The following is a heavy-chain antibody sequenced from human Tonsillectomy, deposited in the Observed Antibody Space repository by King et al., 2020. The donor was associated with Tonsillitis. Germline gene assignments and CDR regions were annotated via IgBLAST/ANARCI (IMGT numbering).Heavy chain of an antibody. V-gene: IGHV1-46*03. Sequence: VQLVESGAEVKKPGASVKVSCTASGYSFTSYYMHWVRQAPGQGLEWMGIINPSGGTTSYAQKFQGRVTLTSDTSTRTVYMELSSLRSEDTAVYYCARVGTVTTFYYWGQGTLVTVSS. D-gene: IGHD4-17*01. CDR1: GYSFTSYY. CDR2: INPSGGTT. J-gene: IGHJ4*02. CDR3: ARVGTVTTFYY.